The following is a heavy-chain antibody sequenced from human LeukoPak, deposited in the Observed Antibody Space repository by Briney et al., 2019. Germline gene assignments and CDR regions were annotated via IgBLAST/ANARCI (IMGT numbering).Heavy chain of an antibody. CDR1: GFTFSSYG. V-gene: IGHV3-30*02. CDR2: IRYGGSNK. CDR3: AKEQGVTYYDYVWGSYRALDY. Sequence: PGGSLRLSCAASGFTFSSYGMHWVRQAPGKGLEWVAFIRYGGSNKYYADSVKGRFTISRDNSKNTLYLQMNSLRAEDTAVYYCAKEQGVTYYDYVWGSYRALDYWGQGTLVTVSS. D-gene: IGHD3-16*02. J-gene: IGHJ4*02.